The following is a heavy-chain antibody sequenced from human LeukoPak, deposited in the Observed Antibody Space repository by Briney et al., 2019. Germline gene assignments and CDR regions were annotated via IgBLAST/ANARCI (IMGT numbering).Heavy chain of an antibody. CDR1: GFTFSSYG. Sequence: GGSLRLSCAASGFTFSSYGMHWVRQAPGKGLEWVAVIWYDGSNKYYADSVKGRFTISRDNSKNTLYLRMNSLRAEDTAVYYCARDPDYDILTGYYNKPHFDYWGQGTLVTVSS. CDR3: ARDPDYDILTGYYNKPHFDY. CDR2: IWYDGSNK. D-gene: IGHD3-9*01. V-gene: IGHV3-33*01. J-gene: IGHJ4*02.